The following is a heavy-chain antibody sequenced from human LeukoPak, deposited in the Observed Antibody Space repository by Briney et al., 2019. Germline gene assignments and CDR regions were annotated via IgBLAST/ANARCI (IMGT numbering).Heavy chain of an antibody. V-gene: IGHV3-48*01. CDR3: ARRSDS. Sequence: GGSLRLSCAASGFTFSTYSMNWVRQAPGKGLEWVSYITGSSSTIYYADSVKGRFTISRDNAKNSLYLQMNSLRAEDTAVYYCARRSDSWGQGTLVTVSS. J-gene: IGHJ4*02. CDR1: GFTFSTYS. CDR2: ITGSSSTI.